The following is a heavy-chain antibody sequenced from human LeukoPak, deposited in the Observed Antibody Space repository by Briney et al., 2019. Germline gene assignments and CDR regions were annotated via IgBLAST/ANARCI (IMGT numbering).Heavy chain of an antibody. D-gene: IGHD3-10*01. CDR3: ARDRGWFAHDY. CDR1: GFTFSSSW. V-gene: IGHV3-7*01. J-gene: IGHJ4*02. CDR2: IEEDGSQT. Sequence: GGSLRLSCVVSGFTFSSSWMSWVRQAPGKGLEWVANIEEDGSQTNYVDSVKGRFTISRDNAKNSLYMQLNSLRAEDTAVYYCARDRGWFAHDYWGQGTLVTVSS.